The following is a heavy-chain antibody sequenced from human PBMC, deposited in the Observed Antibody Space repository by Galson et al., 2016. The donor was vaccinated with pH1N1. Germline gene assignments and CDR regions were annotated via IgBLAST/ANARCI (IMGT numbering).Heavy chain of an antibody. Sequence: SLRLSCAASGFGFSSYAMSWVRQAPGKGLEWVSSVSGSGGYTYDADSVKGRFTISRDNSNSTLYLQMNSLRVEDTALYYCAKANFGGYDLDASDIWGQGTMVTVSS. D-gene: IGHD5-12*01. J-gene: IGHJ3*02. V-gene: IGHV3-23*01. CDR3: AKANFGGYDLDASDI. CDR1: GFGFSSYA. CDR2: VSGSGGYT.